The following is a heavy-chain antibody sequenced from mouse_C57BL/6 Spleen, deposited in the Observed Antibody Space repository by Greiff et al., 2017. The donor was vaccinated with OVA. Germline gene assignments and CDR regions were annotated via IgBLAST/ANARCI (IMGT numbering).Heavy chain of an antibody. Sequence: VQLQQPGAELVKPGASVKMSCKASGYTFTSYWITWVKQRPGQGLEWIGDIYPGSGSTNYNEKFKSKATLTVDTSSSTAYMQLSSLTSEGSAVYYCARGDYGSSRYFDVWGTGTTVTVSS. V-gene: IGHV1-55*01. J-gene: IGHJ1*03. CDR2: IYPGSGST. D-gene: IGHD1-1*01. CDR1: GYTFTSYW. CDR3: ARGDYGSSRYFDV.